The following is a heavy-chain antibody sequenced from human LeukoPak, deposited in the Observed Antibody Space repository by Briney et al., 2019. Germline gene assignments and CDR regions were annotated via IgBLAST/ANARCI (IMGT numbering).Heavy chain of an antibody. Sequence: SETLSLTCTVSGYSIRSDHCWGWIRQSPGKGLEWIGSVSESGTTYYNPSLKSRVSISIDTSKNQFSLNLSSVTAADTAVYYCARGGRGSPRDAFDIWGQGTMVTVSS. CDR1: GYSIRSDHC. CDR2: VSESGTT. D-gene: IGHD1-26*01. J-gene: IGHJ3*02. CDR3: ARGGRGSPRDAFDI. V-gene: IGHV4-38-2*02.